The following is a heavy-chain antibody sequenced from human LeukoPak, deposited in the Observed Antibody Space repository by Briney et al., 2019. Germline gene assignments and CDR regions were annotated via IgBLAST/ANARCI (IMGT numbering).Heavy chain of an antibody. V-gene: IGHV3-30*18. CDR2: ISYDGSNK. J-gene: IGHJ4*02. CDR1: GFTFSSYG. D-gene: IGHD3-22*01. CDR3: AQGSHYYDSSGYPYYFDY. Sequence: PGRSLRLSCAASGFTFSSYGMHWVRQAPGKGLEWVAVISYDGSNKYYADSVKGRFTISRDNSKNTLYLQMNGLRAEDTAVYYCAQGSHYYDSSGYPYYFDYWGQGTLVTVSS.